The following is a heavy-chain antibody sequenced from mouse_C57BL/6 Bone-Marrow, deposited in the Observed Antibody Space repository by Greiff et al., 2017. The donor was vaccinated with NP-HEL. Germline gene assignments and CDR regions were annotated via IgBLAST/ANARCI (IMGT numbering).Heavy chain of an antibody. CDR1: GYAFTNYL. CDR2: INPGSGGT. V-gene: IGHV1-54*01. J-gene: IGHJ2*01. D-gene: IGHD2-1*01. Sequence: VQLKQSGAELVRPGTSVKVSCKASGYAFTNYLIEWVKQRPGQGLEWIGVINPGSGGTNYNEKFKGKATLTADKSSSTAYMQLSSLTSEDSAVYFCARGGYGNYLDYWGQGTTLTVSS. CDR3: ARGGYGNYLDY.